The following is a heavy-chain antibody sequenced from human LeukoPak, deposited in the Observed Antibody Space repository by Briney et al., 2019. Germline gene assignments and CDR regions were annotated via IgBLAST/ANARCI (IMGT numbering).Heavy chain of an antibody. CDR1: GGTFSSYA. J-gene: IGHJ6*02. Sequence: ASVKVSCKASGGTFSSYAISWVRQAPGQGLEWMGWISAYNGNTNYAQKLQGRVTMTTDTSTSTAYMELRSLRSDDTAVYYCARDLRYRGIAARTGMDVWGQGTTVTVSS. CDR2: ISAYNGNT. V-gene: IGHV1-18*01. CDR3: ARDLRYRGIAARTGMDV. D-gene: IGHD6-6*01.